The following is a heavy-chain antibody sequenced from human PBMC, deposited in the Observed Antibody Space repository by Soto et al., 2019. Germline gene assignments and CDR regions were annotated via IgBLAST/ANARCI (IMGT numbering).Heavy chain of an antibody. CDR2: ISSSGSSR. J-gene: IGHJ4*02. CDR1: GFTFSDCY. D-gene: IGHD3-3*01. CDR3: ALSSAKFLCGYSNGFGS. V-gene: IGHV3-11*01. Sequence: CGSLRLSCAACGFTFSDCYMRWIRQAPGKGLERVSYISSSGSSRYYADSVQGGLTISRDNGKNSLYLQVNSLRAEDRAVYYCALSSAKFLCGYSNGFGSLGQGTLVTV.